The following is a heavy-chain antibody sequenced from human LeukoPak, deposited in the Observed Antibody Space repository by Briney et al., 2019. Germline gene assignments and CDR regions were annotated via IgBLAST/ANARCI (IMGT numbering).Heavy chain of an antibody. Sequence: GGSLRLSCAASGFMFRNHGMNWVRQAPGKGLEWLSTISGSGDNTYYADSVKGRFTVSRDNSKNTLYLQMNSLRVEDTAMYYCAKGQFYDSSGYYGSRLYWGQGTLVTVSS. CDR3: AKGQFYDSSGYYGSRLY. CDR2: ISGSGDNT. J-gene: IGHJ4*02. V-gene: IGHV3-23*01. CDR1: GFMFRNHG. D-gene: IGHD3-22*01.